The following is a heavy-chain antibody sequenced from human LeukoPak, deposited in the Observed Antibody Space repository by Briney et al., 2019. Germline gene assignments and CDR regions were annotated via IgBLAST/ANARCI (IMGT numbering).Heavy chain of an antibody. CDR2: ISGHGDST. D-gene: IGHD3-10*01. CDR1: GFTFSSYG. CDR3: AKDDSALWFGELSHYFNW. Sequence: GGSLRLSCAASGFTFSSYGMHWVRQAPGKGLEWVSGISGHGDSTSYADSVKGRFIVSRDISKNNLYLQMNSLRADDTAVYYCAKDDSALWFGELSHYFNWWGQGTLVTVSS. J-gene: IGHJ4*02. V-gene: IGHV3-23*01.